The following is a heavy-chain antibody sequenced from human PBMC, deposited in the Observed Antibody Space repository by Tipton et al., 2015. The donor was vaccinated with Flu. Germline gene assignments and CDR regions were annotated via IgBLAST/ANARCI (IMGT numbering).Heavy chain of an antibody. CDR2: IYHSGTT. D-gene: IGHD3-10*02. J-gene: IGHJ4*02. V-gene: IGHV4-38-2*01. Sequence: LRLSCAASGFTFSDSYMSWIRRPPGKGLEWIGTIYHSGTTYYNPSLKSRLTISVDTSKNQFSLRLSSVTAADTAVYYCARHTGDSVRGVIDYWGQGTLVTVSS. CDR3: ARHTGDSVRGVIDY. CDR1: GFTFSDSY.